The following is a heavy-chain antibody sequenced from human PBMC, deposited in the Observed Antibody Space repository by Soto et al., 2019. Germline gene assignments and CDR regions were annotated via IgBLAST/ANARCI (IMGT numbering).Heavy chain of an antibody. J-gene: IGHJ4*02. V-gene: IGHV3-7*03. CDR1: GFTFSSYW. CDR2: IKQDGSEK. CDR3: ARSTGRITMVRGILPFFDY. D-gene: IGHD3-10*01. Sequence: PGGSLRLSCAASGFTFSSYWMSWVRQAPGKGLEWVANIKQDGSEKYYVDSVKGRFTISRDNAKNSLYLQMNSLRAEDTAVYYCARSTGRITMVRGILPFFDYWGQGTLVTVSS.